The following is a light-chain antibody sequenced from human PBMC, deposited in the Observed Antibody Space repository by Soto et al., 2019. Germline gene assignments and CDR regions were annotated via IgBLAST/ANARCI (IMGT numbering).Light chain of an antibody. Sequence: EIQMTQSPSSLTASVGDSVTITCQASQDITNYVNWYQQKPGKDPKLLIYDESNLEPGVPSRFSGRGSGAEFTLTISSLQPEDFATYYCLHYNSYGTFGQGPKVDIK. J-gene: IGKJ1*01. CDR2: DES. CDR3: LHYNSYGT. V-gene: IGKV1-33*01. CDR1: QDITNY.